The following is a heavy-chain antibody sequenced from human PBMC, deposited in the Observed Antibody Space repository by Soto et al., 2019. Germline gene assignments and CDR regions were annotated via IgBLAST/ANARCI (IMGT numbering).Heavy chain of an antibody. D-gene: IGHD6-19*01. Sequence: GGSLRLSCAASGFTFSSYTMNWVRQAPGKGLEWVSSISSVSSYIYYADSVKGRFTISRDNAKNSLYLQMNSLRAEDTAVYYCARASYSSGWHTDYWGQGTLVTVSS. CDR3: ARASYSSGWHTDY. CDR1: GFTFSSYT. CDR2: ISSVSSYI. V-gene: IGHV3-21*01. J-gene: IGHJ4*02.